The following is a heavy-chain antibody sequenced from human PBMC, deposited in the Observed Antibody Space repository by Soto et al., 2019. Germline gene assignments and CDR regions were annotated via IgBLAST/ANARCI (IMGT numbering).Heavy chain of an antibody. CDR3: AIMGVVIVDYFDY. J-gene: IGHJ4*02. CDR1: GYTFTMYY. D-gene: IGHD3-3*01. CDR2: INPSGGST. V-gene: IGHV1-46*01. Sequence: SVKVSCKASGYTFTMYYMHCVLRSPGQGLEWMGMINPSGGSTTYAQKFQGRVTMTRDTSTSTVYMELSSLRSEDTAVYYCAIMGVVIVDYFDYWGQGTLVTVSS.